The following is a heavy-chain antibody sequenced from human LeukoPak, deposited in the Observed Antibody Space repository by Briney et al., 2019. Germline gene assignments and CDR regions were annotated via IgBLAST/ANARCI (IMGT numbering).Heavy chain of an antibody. CDR3: ARESTPLRGAFDP. Sequence: GGPLRLSCAASGFTFSSYWMSWVRQAPGKGLEWVSVIDSRDNTYHADSVKGRFTISRHTSKNTLYLQMNSLRAEDTAVYYCARESTPLRGAFDPWGPGTLVTVSS. CDR2: IDSRDNT. CDR1: GFTFSSYW. V-gene: IGHV3-53*04. J-gene: IGHJ5*02. D-gene: IGHD5-24*01.